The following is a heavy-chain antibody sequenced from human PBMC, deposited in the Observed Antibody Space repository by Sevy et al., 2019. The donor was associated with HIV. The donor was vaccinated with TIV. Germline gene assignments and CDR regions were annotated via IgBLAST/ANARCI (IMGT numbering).Heavy chain of an antibody. CDR2: MTGNGGST. CDR1: GFTFSGYA. D-gene: IGHD6-13*01. J-gene: IGHJ4*02. V-gene: IGHV3-23*01. Sequence: GGSLRLSCAAAGFTFSGYAMSWVRQGPGKGLEWISGMTGNGGSTYYADSVKGRFTISRDNSKNTLYLQMNSLRAEDTAVYYCAKWSHGYSGSGYGFDYWGQGALVTVSS. CDR3: AKWSHGYSGSGYGFDY.